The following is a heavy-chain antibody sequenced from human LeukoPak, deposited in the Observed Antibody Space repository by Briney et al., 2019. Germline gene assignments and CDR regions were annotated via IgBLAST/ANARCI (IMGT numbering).Heavy chain of an antibody. CDR1: GGFINSYY. D-gene: IGHD3-9*01. CDR2: VYTSGIT. CDR3: ARHNGFDRGYYYYMDV. J-gene: IGHJ6*03. V-gene: IGHV4-4*07. Sequence: SETLSLTCTVSGGFINSYYWSWIRQAAGKGLEWIGRVYTSGITNYNPSLKSRITMSVDTSKNQFSLKLTSVTAADTAVYYCARHNGFDRGYYYYMDVWGKGTTVTVSS.